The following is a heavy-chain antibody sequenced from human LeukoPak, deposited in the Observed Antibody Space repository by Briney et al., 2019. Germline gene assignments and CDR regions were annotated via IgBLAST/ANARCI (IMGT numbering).Heavy chain of an antibody. CDR2: INHSGST. J-gene: IGHJ4*02. V-gene: IGHV4-34*01. D-gene: IGHD3-10*01. Sequence: PSETLSLTCAVYGGSFSGYYWNWIRQPPGKGLEWIGEINHSGSTNYNPSLKSRVTISVDTSKNQFSLKLSSVTAAGTAVYYCAIRLLWFGELLKWGQGTLATVSS. CDR3: AIRLLWFGELLK. CDR1: GGSFSGYY.